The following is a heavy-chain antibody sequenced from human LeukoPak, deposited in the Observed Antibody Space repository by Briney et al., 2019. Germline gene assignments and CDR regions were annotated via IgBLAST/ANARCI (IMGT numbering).Heavy chain of an antibody. D-gene: IGHD3-22*01. J-gene: IGHJ4*02. CDR2: IYTSGST. CDR1: GGSISSYY. V-gene: IGHV4-4*07. CDR3: ARWYYDSSGYQFDY. Sequence: PSETLSLTCTVSGGSISSYYWSWIRQPAGKGLEWIGRIYTSGSTNYNPSLESRVTMSVDTSKNQFSLKLSSVTAADTAVYYCARWYYDSSGYQFDYWGQGTLVTVSS.